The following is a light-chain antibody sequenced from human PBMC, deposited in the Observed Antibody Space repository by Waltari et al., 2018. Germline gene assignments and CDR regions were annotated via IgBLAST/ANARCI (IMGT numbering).Light chain of an antibody. CDR1: SDINVVNYR. CDR2: DSDN. Sequence: QAVLTQPSSLSAPPGASASLTCTLRSDINVVNYRIFWYQQLPGSPPHYLLTDSDNQRGSGSPSLFSGSKDASANAGILLISGVQSEDEADYYCMVWHGGGVIFGGGTKLTVL. CDR3: MVWHGGGVI. J-gene: IGLJ2*01. V-gene: IGLV5-45*03.